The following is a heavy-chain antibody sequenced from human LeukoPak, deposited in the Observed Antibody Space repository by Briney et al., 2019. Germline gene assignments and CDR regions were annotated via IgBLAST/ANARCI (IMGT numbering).Heavy chain of an antibody. J-gene: IGHJ4*02. CDR2: IYYSGST. Sequence: SQTPSLTCTVSGGSISSGGYYWSWIRQHPGKGLEWIGYIYYSGSTCYNPSLKSRVTISVDTSKNQFSLKLSSVTAADTAVYYCARVSSNYDYFDYWGQGTLVTVSS. CDR1: GGSISSGGYY. D-gene: IGHD4-11*01. V-gene: IGHV4-31*03. CDR3: ARVSSNYDYFDY.